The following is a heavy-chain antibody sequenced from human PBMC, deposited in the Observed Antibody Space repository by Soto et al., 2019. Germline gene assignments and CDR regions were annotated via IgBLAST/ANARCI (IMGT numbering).Heavy chain of an antibody. CDR2: IYWDDDK. D-gene: IGHD1-1*01. J-gene: IGHJ4*02. CDR1: GFSLTSRPMG. V-gene: IGHV2-5*02. CDR3: AHRLSGYNWNGGYFDY. Sequence: QITLKESAPTRVKPTQTLTLTCTFSGFSLTSRPMGVGWIRQPPGKALEWLAFIYWDDDKRYSPFLRSRLTITKDTSGNQVVRTMANMDPVDTATYYCAHRLSGYNWNGGYFDYWGQGALVTVSS.